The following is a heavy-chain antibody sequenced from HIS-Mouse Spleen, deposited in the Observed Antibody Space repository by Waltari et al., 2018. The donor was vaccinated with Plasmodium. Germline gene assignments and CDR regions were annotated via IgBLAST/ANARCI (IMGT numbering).Heavy chain of an antibody. J-gene: IGHJ4*02. CDR1: GGSISSSSYY. CDR2: IYYSGST. V-gene: IGHV4-39*07. D-gene: IGHD3-22*01. CDR3: ARDSQGYYDSSGYLDY. Sequence: QLQLQESGPGLVKPSETLSLTCTVSGGSISSSSYYWGWIRQPPGKGLEWIGSIYYSGSTYYNPSLKSRVTISVDTSKNQFSLKLSSVTAADTAVYYCARDSQGYYDSSGYLDYWGQGTLVTVSS.